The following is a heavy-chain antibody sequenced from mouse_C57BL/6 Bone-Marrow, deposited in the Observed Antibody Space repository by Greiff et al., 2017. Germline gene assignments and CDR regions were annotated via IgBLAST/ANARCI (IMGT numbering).Heavy chain of an antibody. J-gene: IGHJ1*03. Sequence: EVQVVESGGGLVKPGGSLKLSCAASGFTFSDYGMHWVRQAPETGLEWVAYISSGSSTIYYADTVKGRFTISRDNAKNTLFLQMTSLRSEDTAMYYCARSGYFDVWGTGTTVTVSS. CDR2: ISSGSSTI. CDR3: ARSGYFDV. CDR1: GFTFSDYG. V-gene: IGHV5-17*01.